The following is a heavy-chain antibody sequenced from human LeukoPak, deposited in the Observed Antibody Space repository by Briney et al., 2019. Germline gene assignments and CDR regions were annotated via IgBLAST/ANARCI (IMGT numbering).Heavy chain of an antibody. V-gene: IGHV3-30*02. J-gene: IGHJ4*02. CDR2: IRYDGSNK. CDR1: GFTFSGAW. D-gene: IGHD3-22*01. CDR3: AKDTEDSSGYTYYFDY. Sequence: GGSLRLSCAASGFTFSGAWMHWVRQAPGKGLEWVAFIRYDGSNKYYADSVKGRFTISRDNSKNTLYLQMNSLRAEDTAVYYCAKDTEDSSGYTYYFDYWGQGTLVTVSS.